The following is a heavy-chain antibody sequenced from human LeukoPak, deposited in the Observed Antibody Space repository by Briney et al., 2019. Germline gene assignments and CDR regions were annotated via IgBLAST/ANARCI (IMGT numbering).Heavy chain of an antibody. CDR3: ARDHCSSTSCYEGAFDI. CDR2: IYYSGST. D-gene: IGHD2-2*01. Sequence: PSETLSLTCTVSGGSISSYYWSWIRQPPGKGLEWIGYIYYSGSTNYNPSLKSRVIISVDTSKNQFSLKLSSVTAADTAVYYCARDHCSSTSCYEGAFDIWGQGTMVTVSS. J-gene: IGHJ3*02. V-gene: IGHV4-59*01. CDR1: GGSISSYY.